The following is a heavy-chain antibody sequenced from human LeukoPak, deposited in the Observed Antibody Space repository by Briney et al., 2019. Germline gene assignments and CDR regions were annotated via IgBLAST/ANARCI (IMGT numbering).Heavy chain of an antibody. V-gene: IGHV4-39*07. J-gene: IGHJ6*03. CDR3: ARVNTSYYYYYMDV. CDR1: DGSISSSSYY. CDR2: IYYSGST. Sequence: PSETLSLTCTVSDGSISSSSYYWGWIRQPPGKGLEWIGSIYYSGSTYYNPSLKSRATMSVDRSKNQFSLKLSSVTAADTAVYYCARVNTSYYYYYMDVWGKGTTVTVSS.